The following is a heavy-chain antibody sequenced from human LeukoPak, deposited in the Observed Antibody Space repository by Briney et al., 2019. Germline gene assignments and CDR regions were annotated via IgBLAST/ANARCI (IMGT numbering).Heavy chain of an antibody. Sequence: ASVKXSCXASGYSFISYDVNWVRQATGQGLEWMGWMNPNSGNTGYAQKFQGRVTMTRNISISTAYMELSSLRSEDTAVYYCARGSSGSFEFDYWGQGTLVTVSS. CDR2: MNPNSGNT. V-gene: IGHV1-8*01. CDR1: GYSFISYD. J-gene: IGHJ4*02. D-gene: IGHD1-26*01. CDR3: ARGSSGSFEFDY.